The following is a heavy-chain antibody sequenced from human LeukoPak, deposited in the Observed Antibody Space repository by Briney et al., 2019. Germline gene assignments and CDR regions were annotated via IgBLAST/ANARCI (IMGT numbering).Heavy chain of an antibody. CDR2: ITSNGGSA. V-gene: IGHV3-64*01. CDR3: AREYCDSTTCYKTIDY. D-gene: IGHD2-2*02. J-gene: IGHJ4*02. Sequence: AGGSLRLSCAASGFTFSIYAMHWVRQAPGKGLEYVSAITSNGGSAYYANSVKGRFTISRDNSKNTLYLQMGSLRAEDMAVYYSAREYCDSTTCYKTIDYWGQGTLVTVSS. CDR1: GFTFSIYA.